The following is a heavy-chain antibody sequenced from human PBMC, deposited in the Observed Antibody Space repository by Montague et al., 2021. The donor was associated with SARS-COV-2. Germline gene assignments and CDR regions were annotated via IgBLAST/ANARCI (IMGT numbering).Heavy chain of an antibody. CDR3: ARETGTTGSLDY. CDR2: IDWDDDK. D-gene: IGHD1-7*01. Sequence: PALVKPTQTLTLTCTFSGFSLSTSGMCVSWIRQPPGKALEWLARIDWDDDKYYSTSLKTRLTISKDTSKNQVVLTMTNMDPVDTATYHCARETGTTGSLDYWGQGTLVTVSS. CDR1: GFSLSTSGMC. J-gene: IGHJ4*02. V-gene: IGHV2-70*11.